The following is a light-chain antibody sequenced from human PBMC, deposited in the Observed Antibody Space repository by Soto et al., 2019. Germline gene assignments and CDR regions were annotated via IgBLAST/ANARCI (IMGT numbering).Light chain of an antibody. CDR2: DVS. V-gene: IGKV1-5*01. Sequence: DIQMTHSPSTLSASVGDRVIIACLSSQSISSWLAWYQQKPGKAPKLLIYDVSSLESGVPSRFSGSGSGTEFTLTISSLQPDDFATYYCQQYNSYPWTFGQGTKVDI. J-gene: IGKJ1*01. CDR3: QQYNSYPWT. CDR1: QSISSW.